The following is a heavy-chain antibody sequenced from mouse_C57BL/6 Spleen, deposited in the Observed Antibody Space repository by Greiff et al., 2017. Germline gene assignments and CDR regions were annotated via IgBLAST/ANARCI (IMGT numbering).Heavy chain of an antibody. CDR2: IAPYDGDT. CDR1: GYTFTSYW. V-gene: IGHV1-50*01. CDR3: ARYPTLVSFDY. D-gene: IGHD1-1*01. Sequence: QVQLQQPGAELVKPGASVKLSCKASGYTFTSYWMQWVKQRPGQGLEWIGEIAPYDGDTNYNQKFKGKATLTVDTSSSTAYMQLSSLTSEDSAVYYCARYPTLVSFDYWGQGTTLTVSS. J-gene: IGHJ2*01.